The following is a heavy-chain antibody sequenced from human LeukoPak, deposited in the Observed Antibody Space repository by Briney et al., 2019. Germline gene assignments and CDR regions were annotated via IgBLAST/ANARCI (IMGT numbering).Heavy chain of an antibody. CDR2: ISSSSSYI. CDR1: GFTFSSYE. Sequence: SGGSLRLSCAASGFTFSSYEMNWVRQAPGKGLEWVSFISSSSSYIYYADSVKGRFTISRDNAKNSLYLQMNSLRAEDTAVYYCARDSDFDSSGYYPYYYYYYNMDVWGQGTTVIVSS. CDR3: ARDSDFDSSGYYPYYYYYYNMDV. D-gene: IGHD3-22*01. V-gene: IGHV3-21*01. J-gene: IGHJ6*02.